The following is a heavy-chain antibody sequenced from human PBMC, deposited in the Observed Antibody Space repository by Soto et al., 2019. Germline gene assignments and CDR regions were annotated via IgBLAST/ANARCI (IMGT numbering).Heavy chain of an antibody. J-gene: IGHJ3*02. Sequence: QVQLQQWGAGLLKPSETLSLTCAVYGGSFSGYYWSWIRQPPGKGLEWIGEINHSGSTNYNPSIKRRVTITLDTSTNQFSLKLSSVTAADTAVYYCARVQYCSSTSCYVGGHRQLPNDIWGQGTMVTVSS. CDR1: GGSFSGYY. CDR2: INHSGST. D-gene: IGHD2-2*01. CDR3: ARVQYCSSTSCYVGGHRQLPNDI. V-gene: IGHV4-34*01.